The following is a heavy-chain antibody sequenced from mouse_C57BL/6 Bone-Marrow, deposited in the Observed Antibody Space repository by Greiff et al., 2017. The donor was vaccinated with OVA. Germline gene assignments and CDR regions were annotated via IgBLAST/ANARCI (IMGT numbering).Heavy chain of an antibody. CDR2: SRNKANDYTT. CDR3: ARDADYDYDEAWFAY. D-gene: IGHD2-4*01. CDR1: GFTFSDFY. J-gene: IGHJ3*01. V-gene: IGHV7-1*01. Sequence: EVQLVESGGGLVQSGRSLRLSCATSGFTFSDFYMEWVRQAPGKGLEWIAASRNKANDYTTEYSASVKGRFIVSRDTSQSILYLQMNALRAEDTAIYYCARDADYDYDEAWFAYWGQGTLVTVSA.